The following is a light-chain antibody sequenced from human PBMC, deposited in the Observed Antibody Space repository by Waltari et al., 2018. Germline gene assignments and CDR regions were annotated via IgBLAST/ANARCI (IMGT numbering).Light chain of an antibody. J-gene: IGKJ4*01. Sequence: DTLMTQSPSSLSASVGDTVTITCRATQAISTYVNWYKKTPGLTPLRLTLSASTLHSGVPARFRGRGSGTDCTLSITDLQPDDFATYYCQQSYSAPLHFGGGTRVDI. CDR1: QAISTY. CDR2: SAS. V-gene: IGKV1-39*01. CDR3: QQSYSAPLH.